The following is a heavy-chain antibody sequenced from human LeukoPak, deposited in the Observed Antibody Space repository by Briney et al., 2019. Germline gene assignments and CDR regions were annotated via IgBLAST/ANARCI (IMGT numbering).Heavy chain of an antibody. J-gene: IGHJ4*02. CDR2: INPNSGGT. CDR1: GYTFTGYY. CDR3: ARGHINALAAAGY. D-gene: IGHD6-13*01. Sequence: GSSVKVSCKASGYTFTGYYMHWVRQAPGQGLEWMGWINPNSGGTNYAQKFQGRVTMTRDTSISTAYMELSRLRSDDTAVYYCARGHINALAAAGYWGQGTLVTVSS. V-gene: IGHV1-2*02.